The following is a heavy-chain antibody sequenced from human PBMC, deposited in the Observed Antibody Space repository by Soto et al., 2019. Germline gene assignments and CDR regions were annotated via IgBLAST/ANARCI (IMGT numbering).Heavy chain of an antibody. V-gene: IGHV4-31*03. CDR2: IYVTGAV. CDR3: ARLRIATNNYKWFDP. D-gene: IGHD2-21*01. CDR1: GAAGSRGNYY. J-gene: IGHJ5*02. Sequence: TLSLACSVSGAAGSRGNYYWSWILQVPGKGLEWIGHIYVTGAVDYNPSLRDRITISQDTSERQFSLNLRLVTAADTAVYYCARLRIATNNYKWFDPWGQGTLVTVSS.